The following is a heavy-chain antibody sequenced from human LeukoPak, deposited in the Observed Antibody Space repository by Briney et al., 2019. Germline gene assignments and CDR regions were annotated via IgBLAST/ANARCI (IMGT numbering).Heavy chain of an antibody. CDR1: GGSFSGYY. J-gene: IGHJ4*02. CDR3: ARDGGYDDYSNY. Sequence: PSETLSLTCAVYGGSFSGYYWSWIRQPPGKGLEWIGEINHSGSTNYNPSLKSRVTISVDTSKNQFSLKLSSVTAADTAVYYCARDGGYDDYSNYWGQGTLVTVSS. D-gene: IGHD4-11*01. CDR2: INHSGST. V-gene: IGHV4-34*01.